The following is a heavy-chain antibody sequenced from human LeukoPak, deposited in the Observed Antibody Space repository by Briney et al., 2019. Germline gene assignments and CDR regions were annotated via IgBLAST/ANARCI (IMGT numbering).Heavy chain of an antibody. CDR1: GGSFSGYY. CDR3: ARNVGYCSSTSCPSAI. J-gene: IGHJ3*02. Sequence: SETLSLTCAVYGGSFSGYYWSWIRQPPGKGLEWIGEINHSGSTNYNPSLKSRVTISVDTSKNQFSLKLSSVTAADTAVYYCARNVGYCSSTSCPSAIWGQGTMVTVS. V-gene: IGHV4-34*01. D-gene: IGHD2-2*01. CDR2: INHSGST.